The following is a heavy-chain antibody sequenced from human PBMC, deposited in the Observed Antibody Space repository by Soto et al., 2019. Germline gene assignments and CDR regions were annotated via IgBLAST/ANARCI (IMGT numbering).Heavy chain of an antibody. CDR1: GGTFSSYA. J-gene: IGHJ4*02. D-gene: IGHD3-22*01. Sequence: GASVKVSCKASGGTFSSYAISWVRQAPGQGLEWMGGIIPIFGTANYAQKFQGRVTITADESTSTAYMELRSLRSDDTAVYYCAREGAYYYDSSGYYPDFLDYWGQGTLVTVSS. V-gene: IGHV1-69*13. CDR2: IIPIFGTA. CDR3: AREGAYYYDSSGYYPDFLDY.